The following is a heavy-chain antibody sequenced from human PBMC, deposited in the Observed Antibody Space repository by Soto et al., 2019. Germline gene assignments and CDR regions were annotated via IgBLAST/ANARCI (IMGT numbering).Heavy chain of an antibody. CDR1: AFTFNNYA. Sequence: SGGSLRLSCAASAFTFNNYAMSWVRQAPGKGMEWVARISNDGSNEYYVDSVKGRFTISRDNSKNTLSLQMDSLRAEDTAVYYRAKGEVRGIITSYFDYWGLGTLVTVSS. V-gene: IGHV3-30*18. J-gene: IGHJ4*02. D-gene: IGHD3-10*01. CDR2: ISNDGSNE. CDR3: AKGEVRGIITSYFDY.